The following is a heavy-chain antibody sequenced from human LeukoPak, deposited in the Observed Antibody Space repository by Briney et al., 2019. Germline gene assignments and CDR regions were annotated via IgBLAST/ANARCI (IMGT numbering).Heavy chain of an antibody. CDR3: AGDADVDLDWIALEY. V-gene: IGHV3-66*01. CDR2: IYSGGSR. D-gene: IGHD1-1*01. Sequence: GRSLRLSCAASGFTFSSYGMHWVRQAPGKGLEWVSVIYSGGSRKYADSVRGRFTISRDMSKNTLSLEMNSLRAEDTAVYYCAGDADVDLDWIALEYWGQGTLVTVSS. CDR1: GFTFSSYG. J-gene: IGHJ4*02.